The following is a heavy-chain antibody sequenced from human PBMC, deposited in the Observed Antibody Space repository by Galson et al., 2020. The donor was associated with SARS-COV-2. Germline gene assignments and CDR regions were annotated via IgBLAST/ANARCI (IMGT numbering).Heavy chain of an antibody. CDR3: ARWAHGATTDGWFDP. D-gene: IGHD1-26*01. Sequence: SETLSLTCSVSGGSISSSSYYWGWIRQPPGKGLEWIGSIYYSGSTYYNPSLKSRVTISVDTSKNQFSLKLSSVTAADTAVYYCARWAHGATTDGWFDPWGQGTLVTVSS. CDR1: GGSISSSSYY. V-gene: IGHV4-39*07. CDR2: IYYSGST. J-gene: IGHJ5*02.